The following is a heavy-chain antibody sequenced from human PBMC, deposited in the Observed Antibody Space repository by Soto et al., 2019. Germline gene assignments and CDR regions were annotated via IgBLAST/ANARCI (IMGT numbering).Heavy chain of an antibody. Sequence: SETLSLTCTVSGGSISSSSYYWGWIRQPPGKGLEWIGSIYYSGSTYYNPSLKSRVTISVDTSKNRFSLKLSSVTAADTAVYYCARAGVATVLYDYWGQGTLVTVSS. J-gene: IGHJ4*02. CDR1: GGSISSSSYY. D-gene: IGHD5-12*01. V-gene: IGHV4-39*01. CDR2: IYYSGST. CDR3: ARAGVATVLYDY.